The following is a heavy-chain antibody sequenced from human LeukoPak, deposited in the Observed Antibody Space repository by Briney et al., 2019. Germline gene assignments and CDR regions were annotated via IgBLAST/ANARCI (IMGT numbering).Heavy chain of an antibody. D-gene: IGHD3-3*01. Sequence: ASVKVSCKVSGYILSELSMHWVRQAPGKGLEWMGGFDPEDDVRIFAQKFQGRVTMTEDTSTDTAYMELSSLRSEDTAVYYCAAELMSGHFDHWGQGTLVTVSS. V-gene: IGHV1-24*01. J-gene: IGHJ4*02. CDR2: FDPEDDVR. CDR1: GYILSELS. CDR3: AAELMSGHFDH.